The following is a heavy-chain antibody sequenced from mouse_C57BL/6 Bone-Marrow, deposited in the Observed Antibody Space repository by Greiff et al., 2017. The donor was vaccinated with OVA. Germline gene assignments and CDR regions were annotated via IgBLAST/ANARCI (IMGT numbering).Heavy chain of an antibody. CDR1: GFSLTSYA. CDR2: IWTGGGT. Sequence: VHLVESGPGLVAPSQSLSITCTVSGFSLTSYAISWVRQPPGKGLEWLGVIWTGGGTNYNSALKSRLSISKDNSKSQVFLKMNSLQTDDTARYYCARNRIYYGNYGYFDVWGTGTTVTVSS. J-gene: IGHJ1*03. D-gene: IGHD2-1*01. CDR3: ARNRIYYGNYGYFDV. V-gene: IGHV2-9-1*01.